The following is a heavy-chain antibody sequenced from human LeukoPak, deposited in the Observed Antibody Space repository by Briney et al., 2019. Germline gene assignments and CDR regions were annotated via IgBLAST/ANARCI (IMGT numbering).Heavy chain of an antibody. CDR3: ARLDGYTFGEVIGKDAFDI. D-gene: IGHD3-16*02. Sequence: SETLSLTCAVYGGSFSGYYWSWIRQPPGKGLEWIGEINHSGSTNYNPSLKSRVTISVDTSKNQFSLKLSSVTAADTAVYYCARLDGYTFGEVIGKDAFDIWGQGTMVTVSS. CDR1: GGSFSGYY. J-gene: IGHJ3*02. CDR2: INHSGST. V-gene: IGHV4-34*01.